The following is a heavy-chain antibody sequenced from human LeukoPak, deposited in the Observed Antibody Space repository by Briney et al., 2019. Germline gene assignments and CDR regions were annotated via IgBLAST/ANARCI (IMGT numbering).Heavy chain of an antibody. J-gene: IGHJ5*02. CDR3: ATNPRLEWLP. Sequence: SGGSLRLSCAASGFTFSSYSMNWVRQAPGKGLEWVSSISSSSSYIYYADSVQGRFTISRDNTKNSLYLQMNSLRAEDTAVYYCATNPRLEWLPWGQGTLVTVSS. V-gene: IGHV3-21*01. D-gene: IGHD3-3*01. CDR2: ISSSSSYI. CDR1: GFTFSSYS.